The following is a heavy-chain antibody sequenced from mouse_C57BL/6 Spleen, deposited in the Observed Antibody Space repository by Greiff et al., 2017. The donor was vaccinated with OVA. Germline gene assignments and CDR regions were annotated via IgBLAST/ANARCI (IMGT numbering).Heavy chain of an antibody. CDR1: GYTFTDYE. CDR3: TRYYYGNYLYAMDY. V-gene: IGHV1-15*01. CDR2: IDPETGGT. Sequence: QVHVKQSGAELVRPGASVTLSCKASGYTFTDYEMHWVKQTPVHGLEWIGAIDPETGGTAYNQKFKGKAILTADKSSSTAYMELRSLTSEDSAVYYCTRYYYGNYLYAMDYWGQGTSVTVSS. J-gene: IGHJ4*01. D-gene: IGHD2-1*01.